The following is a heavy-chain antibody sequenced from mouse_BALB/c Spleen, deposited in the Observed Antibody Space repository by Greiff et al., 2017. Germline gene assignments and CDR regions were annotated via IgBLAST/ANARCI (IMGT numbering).Heavy chain of an antibody. Sequence: EVKLMESGPGLVKPSQSLSLTCTVTGYSITSDYAWNWIRQFPGNKLEWMGYISYSGSTSYNPSLKSRISITRDTSKNQFFLQLNSVTTEDTATYYCASNYGNFDYWGQGTTLTVSS. CDR1: GYSITSDYA. V-gene: IGHV3-2*02. CDR3: ASNYGNFDY. CDR2: ISYSGST. J-gene: IGHJ2*01. D-gene: IGHD2-1*01.